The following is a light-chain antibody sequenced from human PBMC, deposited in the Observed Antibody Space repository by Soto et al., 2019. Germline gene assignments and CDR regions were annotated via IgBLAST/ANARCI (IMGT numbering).Light chain of an antibody. CDR2: KAS. Sequence: DIQMTQSPSTLSASVGDRVTITCRASQSISSWLAWYQQKPGTAPKLLIYKASTLQSGVPSRFSGSGSGTEFTLTISSLQPDDFATYYCQQYSDIWTFGQGTKV. J-gene: IGKJ1*01. CDR3: QQYSDIWT. CDR1: QSISSW. V-gene: IGKV1-5*03.